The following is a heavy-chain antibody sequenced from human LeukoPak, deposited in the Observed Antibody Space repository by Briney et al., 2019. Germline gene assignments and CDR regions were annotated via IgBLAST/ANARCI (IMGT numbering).Heavy chain of an antibody. CDR3: AKAMEKNFDY. V-gene: IGHV3-30*18. Sequence: PGGSLRLSCAASGFTFSNYGFHWVRQAPGKGLEWVAVISDDGTQKKYADSVKGRFTISRDSFKNTLYLQMDSLRADDTAVYYCAKAMEKNFDYWGQGTLVTVSS. J-gene: IGHJ4*02. D-gene: IGHD1-1*01. CDR2: ISDDGTQK. CDR1: GFTFSNYG.